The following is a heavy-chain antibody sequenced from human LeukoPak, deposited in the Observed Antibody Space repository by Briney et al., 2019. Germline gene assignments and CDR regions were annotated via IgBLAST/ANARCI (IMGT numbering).Heavy chain of an antibody. V-gene: IGHV3-30*18. J-gene: IGHJ4*02. CDR3: AKPHYCSSTGCYGESPFDY. Sequence: GGSLRLSCAASGFTFSSYGMHWVRQAPGKGLEWVAVISYDGSNKYYTDSVKGRFTISRDNSKNTLYLQMNSLRAEDTAVYYCAKPHYCSSTGCYGESPFDYWAREPWSPSPQ. D-gene: IGHD2-2*01. CDR1: GFTFSSYG. CDR2: ISYDGSNK.